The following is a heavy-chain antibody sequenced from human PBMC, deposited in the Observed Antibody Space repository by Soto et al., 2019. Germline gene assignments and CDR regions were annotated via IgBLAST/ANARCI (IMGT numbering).Heavy chain of an antibody. V-gene: IGHV4-30-2*01. D-gene: IGHD3-22*01. CDR3: ARGSPTYDSSGYYDAFDI. CDR2: IYHSGST. CDR1: GGSISSGGYC. Sequence: SETLSLTCAVSGGSISSGGYCWSWIRQPPGKGLEWIGYIYHSGSTYYNPSLKSRVTISVDRSKNQFSLKLSSVTAADTAVYYCARGSPTYDSSGYYDAFDIWGQGTMVTVSS. J-gene: IGHJ3*02.